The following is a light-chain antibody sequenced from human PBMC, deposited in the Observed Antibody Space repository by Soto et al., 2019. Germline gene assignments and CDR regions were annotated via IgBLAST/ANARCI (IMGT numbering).Light chain of an antibody. CDR1: QIIGKW. CDR3: QHVWT. V-gene: IGKV1-5*01. CDR2: DTS. J-gene: IGKJ1*01. Sequence: DIPMTKSPSTLSASVEDRVSITCRASQIIGKWVAWYQQKPGEAPKLLIFDTSTLQSGVPSRFSGARSGTNFTLAIPGLQADDFATYYCQHVWTFGHGTTVEVQ.